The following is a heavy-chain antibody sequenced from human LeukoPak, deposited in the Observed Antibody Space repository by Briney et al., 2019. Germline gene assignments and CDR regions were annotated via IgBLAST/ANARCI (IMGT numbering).Heavy chain of an antibody. D-gene: IGHD3-10*01. CDR3: VRSGYYGSGSYYSLNGFDS. V-gene: IGHV3-48*01. Sequence: PGGSLRLSCAASGFTFSSYSMNWVRQPPGKGLEWVAYVSSSSIAIYYADSMKGRFTISRDNVDNSVHPQMNSLRAEDTAVYYCVRSGYYGSGSYYSLNGFDSWGQGTLVTVSS. J-gene: IGHJ5*01. CDR2: VSSSSIAI. CDR1: GFTFSSYS.